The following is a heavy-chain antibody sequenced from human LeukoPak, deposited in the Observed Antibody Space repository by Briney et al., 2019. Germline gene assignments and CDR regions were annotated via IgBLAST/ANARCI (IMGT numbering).Heavy chain of an antibody. Sequence: SETLSLTCTVSGGSISSSGFYWSWIRQHPGKGLEWIGYIYYSGSTDYNPSLKSRVTISVDTSKNQFSLKLSSVTAADTAVYYCARGRMDTAMVTAFDFWGQGTLVTVSS. CDR3: ARGRMDTAMVTAFDF. CDR1: GGSISSSGFY. V-gene: IGHV4-31*03. J-gene: IGHJ4*02. CDR2: IYYSGST. D-gene: IGHD5-18*01.